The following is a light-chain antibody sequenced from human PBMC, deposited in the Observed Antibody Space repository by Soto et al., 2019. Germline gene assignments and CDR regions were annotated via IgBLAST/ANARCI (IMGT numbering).Light chain of an antibody. CDR3: QQYNNWPRT. Sequence: DIVMTQSPSSLSASAGDRVTITCRASQSISTWLAWYQQKPGKAPKLLISGASSLESGVPSRFSGSGSGTEFTLTISSLQSEDFAVYYCQQYNNWPRTFGQGTKVDIK. CDR1: QSISTW. CDR2: GAS. J-gene: IGKJ1*01. V-gene: IGKV1-5*01.